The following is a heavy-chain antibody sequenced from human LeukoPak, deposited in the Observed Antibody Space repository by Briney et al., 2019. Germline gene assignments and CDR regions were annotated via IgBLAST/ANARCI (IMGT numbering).Heavy chain of an antibody. D-gene: IGHD5-24*01. V-gene: IGHV4-59*01. CDR1: GGSISSYY. J-gene: IGHJ4*02. CDR3: ARRRRWLQLNFDY. CDR2: IYYSGST. Sequence: SETLSLTCTVSGGSISSYYWSWIRQPPGKGLEWIGYIYYSGSTNYNPSLKSRVTISVDTSKNQFSLKLSSVTAADTAVYYCARRRRWLQLNFDYWGQGTLVTVSS.